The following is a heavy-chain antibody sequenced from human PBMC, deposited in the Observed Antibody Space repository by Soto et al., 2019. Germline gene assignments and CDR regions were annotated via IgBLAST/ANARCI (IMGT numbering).Heavy chain of an antibody. CDR2: IYNSGST. CDR3: ARDDNGWFDP. Sequence: SETLSLTCTVSGGSINSYYWNWIRQPPGRGLEWIGYIYNSGSTNYNPSLRSRVTISEDTSKNQFSLKLSSVTAANTAVYYCARDDNGWFDPWGQGTLVTVSS. CDR1: GGSINSYY. J-gene: IGHJ5*02. D-gene: IGHD1-20*01. V-gene: IGHV4-59*01.